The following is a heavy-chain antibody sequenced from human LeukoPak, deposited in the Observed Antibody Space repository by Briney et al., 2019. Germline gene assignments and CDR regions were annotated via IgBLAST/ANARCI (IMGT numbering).Heavy chain of an antibody. CDR1: GGSISIYN. D-gene: IGHD3-22*01. Sequence: SETLSLTCTVSGGSISIYNWGGSRKPPGKGLGWMGNIYYSGSTNYNPSLKSRVTISVDTSKNQFSLKLSSVTAADTAVYYCARVNYDSSGYYYAEYFQHWGQGTLVTVSS. V-gene: IGHV4-59*01. CDR3: ARVNYDSSGYYYAEYFQH. J-gene: IGHJ1*01. CDR2: IYYSGST.